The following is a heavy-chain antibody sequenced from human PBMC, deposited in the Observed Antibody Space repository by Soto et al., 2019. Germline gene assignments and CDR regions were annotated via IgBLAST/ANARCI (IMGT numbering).Heavy chain of an antibody. V-gene: IGHV4-30-4*01. D-gene: IGHD3-22*01. J-gene: IGHJ5*02. CDR3: ARFQRSTTMIVVGWFDP. CDR1: GGSISSGDYY. Sequence: QVQLQESGPGLVKPSQTLSLTCTVSGGSISSGDYYWSWIRQPPGKGLEWIGYIYYSGSTYYNPSLKSRVTISVDTSKNQFSLKLSSVTAADTAVYYCARFQRSTTMIVVGWFDPWGQGTLVTVSS. CDR2: IYYSGST.